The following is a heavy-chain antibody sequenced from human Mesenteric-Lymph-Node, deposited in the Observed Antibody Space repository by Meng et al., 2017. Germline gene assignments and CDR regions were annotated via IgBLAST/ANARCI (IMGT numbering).Heavy chain of an antibody. CDR3: ARGRDTMIVVAPRRYFDY. CDR1: GYTFTGYY. Sequence: ASVKVSCKASGYTFTGYYMHWVRQAPGQGLEWMGRINPNSGGTNYAQKFQGRVTMTRDTSISTAYMELSRMRSDDTAVYYCARGRDTMIVVAPRRYFDYWGQGTLVTVSS. J-gene: IGHJ4*02. D-gene: IGHD3-22*01. V-gene: IGHV1-2*06. CDR2: INPNSGGT.